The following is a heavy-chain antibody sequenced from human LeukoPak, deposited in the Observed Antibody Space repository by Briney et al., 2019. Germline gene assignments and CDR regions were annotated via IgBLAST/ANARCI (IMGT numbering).Heavy chain of an antibody. Sequence: AGGSLRLSCAASGFTFSSYAMSWARQAPGKGLEWVSSISGSGGSTYYAGPVRGRFTISRDNSKNTLYLQMNSLRAEDTAVYYCAKAPPPYYCDTYGMGVWGQGTTVTVSS. CDR3: AKAPPPYYCDTYGMGV. J-gene: IGHJ6*02. V-gene: IGHV3-23*01. CDR2: ISGSGGST. D-gene: IGHD3-22*01. CDR1: GFTFSSYA.